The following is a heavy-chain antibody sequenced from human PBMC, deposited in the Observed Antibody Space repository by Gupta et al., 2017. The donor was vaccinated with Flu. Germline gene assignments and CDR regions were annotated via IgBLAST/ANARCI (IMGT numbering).Heavy chain of an antibody. CDR2: ILPLTGTS. V-gene: IGHV1-69*01. CDR3: GGDGSGSYYNGMGV. CDR1: NCA. J-gene: IGHJ6*02. D-gene: IGHD5-12*01. Sequence: NCAIIWVRQAPGHGLEWMGGILPLTGTSTYSQKFQGRVTISAEDSTSTVYLDLSGLRSEDTAVYYCGGDGSGSYYNGMGVWGQGTTVTVSS.